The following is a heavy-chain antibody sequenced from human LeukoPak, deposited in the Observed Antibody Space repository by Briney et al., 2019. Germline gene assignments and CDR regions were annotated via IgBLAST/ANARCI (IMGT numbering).Heavy chain of an antibody. J-gene: IGHJ4*02. CDR2: IYYSGST. CDR3: ARYYDRTGFDY. CDR1: NGSVRSYY. D-gene: IGHD3-16*01. V-gene: IGHV4-59*08. Sequence: PSETLSLTCTVSNGSVRSYYWSWVRQSPGKGLEWIGYIYYSGSTNYNPSLKSRVTISIHTSRNQFSLMLSSVTAADTAMYYCARYYDRTGFDYWSQGTLVTVSS.